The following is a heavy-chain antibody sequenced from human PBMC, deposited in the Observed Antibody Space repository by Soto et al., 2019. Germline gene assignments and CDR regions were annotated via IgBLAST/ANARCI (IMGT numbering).Heavy chain of an antibody. J-gene: IGHJ3*01. D-gene: IGHD3-3*01. CDR2: ISSTSSVI. CDR1: GFTFSSYS. CDR3: ARDRYPFRSGYISTDGFDV. Sequence: EVQLEESGGGLVQPGGSLRLSCAASGFTFSSYSINWVRQAPGKGLEWVSFISSTSSVIYYADSVKGRFTISRDNAQNSLYLQMNSLRDEDTAVYYCARDRYPFRSGYISTDGFDVWGQGTMVTVSS. V-gene: IGHV3-48*02.